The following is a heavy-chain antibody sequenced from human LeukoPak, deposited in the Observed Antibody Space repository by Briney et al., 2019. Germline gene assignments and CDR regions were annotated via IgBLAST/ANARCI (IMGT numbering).Heavy chain of an antibody. V-gene: IGHV3-30*03. D-gene: IGHD5-24*01. CDR1: GFTFSSYG. J-gene: IGHJ4*02. Sequence: PGGSLRLSCAASGFTFSSYGMHWVRQAPGKGLEWVAVISYDGSNKYYADSVKGRFTISRDNSKNTLYLQMNSLRAEDTAVYYCARGGSMATPPTPYFDYWGQGTLVTVSS. CDR3: ARGGSMATPPTPYFDY. CDR2: ISYDGSNK.